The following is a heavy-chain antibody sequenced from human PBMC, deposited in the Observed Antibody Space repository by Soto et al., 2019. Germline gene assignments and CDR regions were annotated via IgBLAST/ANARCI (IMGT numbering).Heavy chain of an antibody. CDR1: GDSVSSDSVA. CDR2: TYYRSKWYN. J-gene: IGHJ6*02. V-gene: IGHV6-1*01. CDR3: ARERLRGYYYSCIDV. D-gene: IGHD4-17*01. Sequence: SQTLSLTCAISGDSVSSDSVAWNWIRQSPSRGLEWLGRTYYRSKWYNDYEVSVKGRISINPDTSKNRFSLQLNSVTPEDTAVYYCARERLRGYYYSCIDVWDQGTTVTVSS.